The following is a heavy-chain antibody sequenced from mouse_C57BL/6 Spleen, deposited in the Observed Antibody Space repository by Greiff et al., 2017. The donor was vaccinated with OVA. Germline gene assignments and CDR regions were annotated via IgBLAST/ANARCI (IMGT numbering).Heavy chain of an antibody. D-gene: IGHD1-1*01. CDR2: IDPSDSYT. CDR3: ARGVYGSSYFYWYFDV. Sequence: QVQLQQPGAELVMPGASVKLSCKASGYTFTSYWMHWVKQRPGQGLEWIGEIDPSDSYTNYNQKFKGKSTLTVDKSSSTAYMQLSSLTSEDAAVYYCARGVYGSSYFYWYFDVWGTGTTVTVSS. V-gene: IGHV1-69*01. CDR1: GYTFTSYW. J-gene: IGHJ1*03.